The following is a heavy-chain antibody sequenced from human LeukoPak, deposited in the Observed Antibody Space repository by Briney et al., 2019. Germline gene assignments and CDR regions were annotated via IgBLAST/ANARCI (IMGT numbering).Heavy chain of an antibody. CDR2: INPNSGGT. V-gene: IGHV1-2*02. J-gene: IGHJ4*02. D-gene: IGHD3-10*01. Sequence: ASVKVSCKASGYTFTGYYMHWVRQAPGQGLEWMGWINPNSGGTNYAQKFQGGVTMTRDTSISTAYMELSRLRSDDTAVYYCARLVQGVIITYFDYWGQGTLVTVSS. CDR1: GYTFTGYY. CDR3: ARLVQGVIITYFDY.